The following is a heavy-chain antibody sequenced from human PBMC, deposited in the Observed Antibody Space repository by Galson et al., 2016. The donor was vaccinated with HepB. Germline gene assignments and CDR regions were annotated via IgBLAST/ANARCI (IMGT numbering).Heavy chain of an antibody. CDR1: NFPFSSFY. V-gene: IGHV3-11*01. Sequence: SLRLSCADSNFPFSSFYMSWIRQAPGKGLEWVSYITTSGTNTYYADFVEGRFTISRDHANNSLFLQMDSLSVDDTAIYFCARGPTVGNRNFHFWGQGSLVTVSS. CDR2: ITTSGTNT. J-gene: IGHJ4*02. D-gene: IGHD4-17*01. CDR3: ARGPTVGNRNFHF.